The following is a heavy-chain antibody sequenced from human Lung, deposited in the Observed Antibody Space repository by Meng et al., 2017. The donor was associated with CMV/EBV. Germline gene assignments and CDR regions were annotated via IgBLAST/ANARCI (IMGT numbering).Heavy chain of an antibody. CDR2: ISAYNGET. Sequence: SEPEEKKPGASMKFSCKASHYSFSSYTINWVRQAPGQGLEWMGRISAYNGETRYAQKFQGRVTFSTDSSTDTAYMELRSLRSDDTAIYYCARERWYYGSGNYHPFDYWGQGTLVTVSS. V-gene: IGHV1-18*04. CDR1: HYSFSSYT. D-gene: IGHD3-10*01. CDR3: ARERWYYGSGNYHPFDY. J-gene: IGHJ4*02.